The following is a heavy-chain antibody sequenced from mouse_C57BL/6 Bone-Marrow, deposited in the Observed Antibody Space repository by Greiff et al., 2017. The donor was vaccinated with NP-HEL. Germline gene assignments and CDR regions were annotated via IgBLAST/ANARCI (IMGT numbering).Heavy chain of an antibody. D-gene: IGHD1-1*01. CDR2: IDPSDSYT. V-gene: IGHV1-69*01. CDR1: GYTFTSYW. Sequence: QVQLQQSGAELAMPGASVKLSCKASGYTFTSYWMHWVKQRPGQGLEWIGEIDPSDSYTNYNQKFKGKSTLTVDKSASTAYMQLSSLTSEDSAGFYCAREDCYGSGRTWFGYWGRGTVDTVSA. J-gene: IGHJ3*01. CDR3: AREDCYGSGRTWFGY.